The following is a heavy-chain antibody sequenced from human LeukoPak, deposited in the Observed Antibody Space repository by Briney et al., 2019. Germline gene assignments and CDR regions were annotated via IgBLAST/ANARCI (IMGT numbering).Heavy chain of an antibody. D-gene: IGHD3-10*01. Sequence: PGGSLRLSCAASGFTFSDYYMSWIRQAPGKGLEWVSYISSSSYTNYADSVKGRFTISRDNAKNSLYLQMNSLRAEDTAVYYCARDREVRGVTVRYYYGMDVWGKGTTVTVSS. J-gene: IGHJ6*04. V-gene: IGHV3-11*06. CDR2: ISSSSYT. CDR3: ARDREVRGVTVRYYYGMDV. CDR1: GFTFSDYY.